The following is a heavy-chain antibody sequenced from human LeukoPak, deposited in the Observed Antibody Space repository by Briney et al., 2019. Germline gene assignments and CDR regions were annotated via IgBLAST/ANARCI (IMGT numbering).Heavy chain of an antibody. D-gene: IGHD2-2*02. Sequence: GGSLRLSCAASGFTFSSYGMHWVRQAPGKGLEWVAVISYDGSNKYYADSVKGRFTISRDNSKNTLYLQMNSLRAEDTAVYYCAKVVVPAAIYIFDYWGQGTLVTVSS. V-gene: IGHV3-30*18. CDR1: GFTFSSYG. J-gene: IGHJ4*02. CDR3: AKVVVPAAIYIFDY. CDR2: ISYDGSNK.